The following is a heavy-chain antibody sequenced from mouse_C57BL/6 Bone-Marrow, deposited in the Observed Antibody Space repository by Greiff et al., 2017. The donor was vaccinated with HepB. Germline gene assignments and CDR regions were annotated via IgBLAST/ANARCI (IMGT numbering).Heavy chain of an antibody. D-gene: IGHD1-1*01. CDR2: IWSGGST. Sequence: QVQLQQSGPGLVQPSQSLSITCTVSGFSLTSYGVHWVRQSPGKGLEWLGVIWSGGSTDYNAAFISRLSISKDNSTSQVFFKMNSLQADDTAIYYCARYYYGSSSYYYAMDYWGQGTSVTVSS. CDR1: GFSLTSYG. CDR3: ARYYYGSSSYYYAMDY. J-gene: IGHJ4*01. V-gene: IGHV2-2*01.